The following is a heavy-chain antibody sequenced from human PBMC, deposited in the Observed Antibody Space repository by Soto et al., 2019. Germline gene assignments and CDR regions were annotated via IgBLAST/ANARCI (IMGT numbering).Heavy chain of an antibody. CDR3: ARGVIGGYYDYVWGSYRHTRGSYYYGMDV. Sequence: ASVKVSCTVSGYTLTELSMHWVRQAPGKGLEWMGVFYPEDGETIYAQKLQGRVTMTADTSTNTAYMELRSLRSDDTDVYYCARGVIGGYYDYVWGSYRHTRGSYYYGMDVWGQGTTVTVSS. CDR1: GYTLTELS. J-gene: IGHJ6*02. D-gene: IGHD3-16*02. CDR2: FYPEDGET. V-gene: IGHV1-24*01.